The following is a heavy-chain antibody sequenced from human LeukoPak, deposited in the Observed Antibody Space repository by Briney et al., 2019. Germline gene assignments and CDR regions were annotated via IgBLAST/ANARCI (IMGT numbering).Heavy chain of an antibody. CDR3: ASSPLTSSIATVDN. J-gene: IGHJ4*02. CDR1: GDSISSSAYY. D-gene: IGHD6-6*01. CDR2: IYYSGST. Sequence: SETLSLTCTVSGDSISSSAYYWGWIRQPPGKGLEWIGSIYYSGSTYYNPSPKSRVTISVDTSKNQFSLKLSSVTAADTAVYYCASSPLTSSIATVDNWGLGTLVTVSS. V-gene: IGHV4-39*01.